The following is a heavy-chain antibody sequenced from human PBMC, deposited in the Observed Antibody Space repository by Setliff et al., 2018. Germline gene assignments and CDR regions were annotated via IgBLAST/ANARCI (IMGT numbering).Heavy chain of an antibody. CDR2: ISWNGGIT. J-gene: IGHJ4*02. CDR3: AKDGVGPTYTYFFDY. V-gene: IGHV3-20*04. Sequence: PGGSLRLSCAASQFTFDDYGMAWVRQAPGKGLEWVSGISWNGGITGHGDSVKGRFTISRDNSKNSLFLQMNSLRAEDAAVYYCAKDGVGPTYTYFFDYWGQGSQVTVSS. D-gene: IGHD1-26*01. CDR1: QFTFDDYG.